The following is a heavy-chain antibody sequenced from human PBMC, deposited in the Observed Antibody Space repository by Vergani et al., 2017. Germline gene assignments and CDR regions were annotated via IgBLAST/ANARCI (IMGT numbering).Heavy chain of an antibody. CDR2: INPIDSKI. Sequence: EVMLVQSGAEVKKPGESLKISCKYSDSSFISNEIAWVRQMSGKGLQWMGNINPIDSKIAYRPSFQGQAIMSLNKSITTAYLQWRSLKASDTAIYYCTRHVPCGEGAWLHFDHWGQGTQVTVSS. D-gene: IGHD3-9*01. CDR3: TRHVPCGEGAWLHFDH. V-gene: IGHV5-51*01. CDR1: DSSFISNE. J-gene: IGHJ4*02.